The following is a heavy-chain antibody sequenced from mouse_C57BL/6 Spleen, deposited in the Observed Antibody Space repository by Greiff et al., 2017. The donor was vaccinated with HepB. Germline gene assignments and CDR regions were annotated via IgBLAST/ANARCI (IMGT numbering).Heavy chain of an antibody. V-gene: IGHV8-12*01. CDR2: IYWDDDK. J-gene: IGHJ4*01. CDR1: GFSLSTSGMG. Sequence: QVTLKESGPGILQSSQTLSLTCSFSGFSLSTSGMGVSWIRQPSGKGLEWLAHIYWDDDKRYNPSLKSRLTISKGTSRNQVFLKITSVDTADTATYYCARSLYYGSRDDYYAMDYWGQGTSVTVSS. D-gene: IGHD1-1*01. CDR3: ARSLYYGSRDDYYAMDY.